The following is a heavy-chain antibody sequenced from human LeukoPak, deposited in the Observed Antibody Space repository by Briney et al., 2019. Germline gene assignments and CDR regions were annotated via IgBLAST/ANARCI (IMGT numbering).Heavy chain of an antibody. CDR1: GGSISSYY. V-gene: IGHV4-59*08. CDR2: IYYSRST. Sequence: SETLSLTCTVSGGSISSYYWSWLRQPPGKGLEWIGYIYYSRSTNYNPSLKSRVTISVDTSKNQFSLKLSSVTAADTAVYYCARLRITMVRGVDPYYYYGMDVWGQGTTVTVSS. CDR3: ARLRITMVRGVDPYYYYGMDV. D-gene: IGHD3-10*01. J-gene: IGHJ6*02.